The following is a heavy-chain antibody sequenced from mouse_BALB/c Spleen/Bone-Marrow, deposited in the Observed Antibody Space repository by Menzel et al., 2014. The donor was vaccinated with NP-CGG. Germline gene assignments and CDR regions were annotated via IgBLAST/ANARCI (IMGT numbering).Heavy chain of an antibody. CDR1: GHTFSTYW. Sequence: VHLVESGAELAKPGASVKMSCKASGHTFSTYWMHWVKQRPGHGLEWIGYINPSTGYADYVQKFKDKATLTADNSSSIVYIQLSCPTSEDSAIYYCAMIAYTMDYWGQGTSVTVSS. CDR3: AMIAYTMDY. CDR2: INPSTGYA. J-gene: IGHJ4*01. D-gene: IGHD2-4*01. V-gene: IGHV1-7*01.